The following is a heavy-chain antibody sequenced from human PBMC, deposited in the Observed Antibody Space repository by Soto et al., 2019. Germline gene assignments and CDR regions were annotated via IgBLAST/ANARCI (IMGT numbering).Heavy chain of an antibody. V-gene: IGHV1-69*01. CDR3: AKDGAIFGVVMGT. D-gene: IGHD3-3*01. CDR1: GDTFSSSA. Sequence: QVQLVQSGAEVKKPGSSVKVSCRASGDTFSSSAFSWVRQAPGQGLEWMGGIFPFFGSTGYAQRFQGRLTITADQSTSTTYMELSSLKSEDTAMYYCAKDGAIFGVVMGTWGQGTLVTVSS. J-gene: IGHJ5*02. CDR2: IFPFFGST.